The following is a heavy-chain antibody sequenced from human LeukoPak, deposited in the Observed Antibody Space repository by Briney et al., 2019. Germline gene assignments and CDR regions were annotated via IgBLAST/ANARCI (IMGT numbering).Heavy chain of an antibody. V-gene: IGHV4-30-2*01. Sequence: SETLSLTCTVSGGSISSGGYYWSWIRQPPGKGLEWIGDIYHSGSTYYNPSLKSRVTISVDRSKNQFSLKLSSVTAADTAVYYCARGGGYQLLSQNWFDPWGQGTLVTVSS. CDR1: GGSISSGGYY. D-gene: IGHD2-2*01. CDR2: IYHSGST. J-gene: IGHJ5*02. CDR3: ARGGGYQLLSQNWFDP.